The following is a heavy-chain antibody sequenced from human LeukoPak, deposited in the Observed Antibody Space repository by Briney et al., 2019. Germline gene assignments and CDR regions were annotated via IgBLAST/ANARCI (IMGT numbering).Heavy chain of an antibody. D-gene: IGHD3-22*01. CDR3: TRSGGTYYHDSSAPGGDY. J-gene: IGHJ4*02. CDR1: GFTFGDYA. Sequence: GGSLRLSCTASGFTFGDYAMSWVRQAPGKGLEWVGFIRSKAYGGTTEYAASVKGRFTISRDDSKSIAYLQMNSLKTEDTAVYYCTRSGGTYYHDSSAPGGDYWGQGTLVTVSS. CDR2: IRSKAYGGTT. V-gene: IGHV3-49*04.